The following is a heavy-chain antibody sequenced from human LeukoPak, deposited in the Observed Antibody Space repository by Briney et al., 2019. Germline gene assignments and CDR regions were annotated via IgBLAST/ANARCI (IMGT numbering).Heavy chain of an antibody. D-gene: IGHD3-10*01. CDR3: ARVGRNYFDY. CDR1: GLTFSSYA. Sequence: GRSLRLSCAASGLTFSSYAMHWVRQAPGKGLEWVAVISYDGSNKYYADSVKGRFTISRDNSKNTLYLQMNSLRAEDTAVYYCARVGRNYFDYWGQGTLVTVSS. V-gene: IGHV3-30-3*01. CDR2: ISYDGSNK. J-gene: IGHJ4*02.